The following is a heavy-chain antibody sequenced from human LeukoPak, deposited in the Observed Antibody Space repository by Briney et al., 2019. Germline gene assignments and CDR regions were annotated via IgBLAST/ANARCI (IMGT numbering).Heavy chain of an antibody. J-gene: IGHJ5*02. V-gene: IGHV4-39*07. CDR1: GGSISSSSYY. CDR2: IYYSGRT. D-gene: IGHD6-13*01. Sequence: SETLSLTCTVSGGSISSSSYYWGWIRQPPGKVREWIGSIYYSGRTYYNPSLKSRVTISVDTSKNQFSLQLSSVTAEDTAVYYCARSPAAGTKGWFDPWGQGTLVTVSS. CDR3: ARSPAAGTKGWFDP.